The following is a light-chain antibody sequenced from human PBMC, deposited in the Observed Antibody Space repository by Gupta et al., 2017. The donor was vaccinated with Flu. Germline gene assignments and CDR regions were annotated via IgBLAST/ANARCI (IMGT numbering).Light chain of an antibody. CDR2: DAA. V-gene: IGKV1-33*01. Sequence: DIQMTQSPSSLSASVGDRVTITCQASQDISNYINWYQQKPGKAPKLLIYDAANLETGVPSRFSGSGSGTEFTFTISSLQPEDIATYYCQQEHHLFFTFGHGTKVEIK. CDR3: QQEHHLFFT. J-gene: IGKJ3*01. CDR1: QDISNY.